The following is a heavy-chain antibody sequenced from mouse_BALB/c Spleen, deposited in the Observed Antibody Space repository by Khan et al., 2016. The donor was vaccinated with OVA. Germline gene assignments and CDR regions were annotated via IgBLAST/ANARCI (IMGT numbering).Heavy chain of an antibody. J-gene: IGHJ4*01. V-gene: IGHV2-6*02. CDR1: GFSLTNFG. CDR3: ARNSDPYAMDY. Sequence: QVQLKESGPGLVAPSQSLSITCTVSGFSLTNFGVHWVRQPPGKGLEWLVLIWSDGTTTYNSALKSRLSISKDPSKSQVFLKMNSLQTDDTAMYYCARNSDPYAMDYWGQGTSVTVSS. CDR2: IWSDGTT.